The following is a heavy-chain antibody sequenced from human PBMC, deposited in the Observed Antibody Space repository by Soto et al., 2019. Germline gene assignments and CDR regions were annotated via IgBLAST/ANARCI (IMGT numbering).Heavy chain of an antibody. CDR1: GFSLTTDRVG. Sequence: QITLKESGPTLVKPTQTLTLTCTFSGFSLTTDRVGVGWIRQPPGEALEWLAVIYWDDSKTYRPSLDRRLTITKDPSTNQVALTMTNIASLDKATDYCAHDNGGRSLYWGQGTLVTVSS. CDR3: AHDNGGRSLY. D-gene: IGHD1-26*01. V-gene: IGHV2-5*02. CDR2: IYWDDSK. J-gene: IGHJ4*02.